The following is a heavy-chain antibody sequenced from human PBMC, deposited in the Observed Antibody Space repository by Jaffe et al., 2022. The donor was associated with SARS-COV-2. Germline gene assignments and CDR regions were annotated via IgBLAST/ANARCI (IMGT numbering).Heavy chain of an antibody. D-gene: IGHD6-13*01. CDR3: AAVIDGVTSAGH. V-gene: IGHV4-31*03. CDR1: GASINTPGYY. Sequence: QVQLQESGPGLVKPSQTLSLTCTVSGASINTPGYYWTWIRQPPGKGLEWIGYIRWTGITYYNPSLKTRVAISADMSTKYFSLVVTSVTAADTAVYYCAAVIDGVTSAGHWGQGILVTVSS. CDR2: IRWTGIT. J-gene: IGHJ4*02.